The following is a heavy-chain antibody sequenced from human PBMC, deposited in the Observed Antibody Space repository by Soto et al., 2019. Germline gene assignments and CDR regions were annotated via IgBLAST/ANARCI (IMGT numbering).Heavy chain of an antibody. CDR3: ARDLKQQLVLNWFDP. Sequence: GGSLRLSCVASGFTFSNYAMSWVRQAPGKGLEWVSYISSSGSTIYYADSVKGRFTISRDNAKNSLYLQMNSLRAEDTAVYYCARDLKQQLVLNWFDPWGQGTLVTVSS. J-gene: IGHJ5*02. V-gene: IGHV3-11*01. CDR1: GFTFSNYA. CDR2: ISSSGSTI. D-gene: IGHD6-13*01.